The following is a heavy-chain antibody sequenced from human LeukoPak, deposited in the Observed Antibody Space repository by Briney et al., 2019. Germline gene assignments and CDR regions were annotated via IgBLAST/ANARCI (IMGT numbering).Heavy chain of an antibody. J-gene: IGHJ6*02. CDR2: ISYDGNSM. Sequence: GGSLRLSCAASGFTFSTYAMSWVRQTPGKGLEWAALISYDGNSMYYADSVKGRFTISRDNSKNTVYLQMDSLRPEDTAVYYCARIIISTKYYSGLDVWGQGTTVTVSS. V-gene: IGHV3-30*03. CDR1: GFTFSTYA. D-gene: IGHD3-3*02. CDR3: ARIIISTKYYSGLDV.